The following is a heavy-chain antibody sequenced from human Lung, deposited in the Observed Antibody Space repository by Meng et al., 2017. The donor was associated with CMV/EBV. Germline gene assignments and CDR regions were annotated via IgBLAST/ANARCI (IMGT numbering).Heavy chain of an antibody. J-gene: IGHJ6*02. V-gene: IGHV3-53*01. CDR1: GFTVSTNF. CDR3: ARTRIEVEPDGRKIKYYNYGMDV. D-gene: IGHD2-2*01. Sequence: GEFLKISCAASGFTVSTNFMSWVRQAPGKGLEWVSLMYSGGTTYYADSVKGRFTISRDDSKNTLYLQMNSLRAEDTAVYYCARTRIEVEPDGRKIKYYNYGMDVWGQGTTVTVSS. CDR2: MYSGGTT.